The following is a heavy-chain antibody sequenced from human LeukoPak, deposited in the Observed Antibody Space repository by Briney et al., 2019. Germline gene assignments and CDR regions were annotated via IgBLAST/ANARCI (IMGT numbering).Heavy chain of an antibody. CDR3: ASGSSSIDY. J-gene: IGHJ4*02. D-gene: IGHD6-6*01. Sequence: SVKVSCKASGYTFTSYYMHWVRQAPGQGLEWMGGIIPIFGTANYAQKFQGRVTITTDESTSTAYMELSSLRSEDTAVYYCASGSSSIDYWGQGTLVTVSS. CDR1: GYTFTSYY. V-gene: IGHV1-69*05. CDR2: IIPIFGTA.